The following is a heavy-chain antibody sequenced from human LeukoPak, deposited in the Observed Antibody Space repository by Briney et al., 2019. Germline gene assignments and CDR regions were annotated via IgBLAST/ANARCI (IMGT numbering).Heavy chain of an antibody. CDR3: ARHRVVTAAIVYGMDV. CDR2: IYYSGST. CDR1: GGSFSGYY. D-gene: IGHD2-21*02. Sequence: SETLSLTCAVYGGSFSGYYWSWIRQPPGKGLEWIGYIYYSGSTNYNPSLKSRVTISVDTSKNQFSLKLSSVTAADTAVYYCARHRVVTAAIVYGMDVWGQGTTVTVSS. J-gene: IGHJ6*02. V-gene: IGHV4-59*08.